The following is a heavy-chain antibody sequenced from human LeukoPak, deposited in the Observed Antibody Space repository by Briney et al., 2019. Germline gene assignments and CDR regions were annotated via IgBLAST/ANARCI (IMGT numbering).Heavy chain of an antibody. CDR2: IIPIFGTA. J-gene: IGHJ6*03. V-gene: IGHV1-69*05. D-gene: IGHD6-13*01. CDR1: GGTFSSYA. CDR3: ARGRGIAAAGTSHYYYMDV. Sequence: GASVKVSCKASGGTFSSYAISWVRQAPGQGLEWMGGIIPIFGTANYAQKFQDRVTITTDESTSTAYMELSSLRSEDTAVYYCARGRGIAAAGTSHYYYMDVWGKGTTVTVSS.